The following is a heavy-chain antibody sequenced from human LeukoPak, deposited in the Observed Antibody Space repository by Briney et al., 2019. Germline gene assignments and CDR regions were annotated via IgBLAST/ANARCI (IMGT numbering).Heavy chain of an antibody. J-gene: IGHJ4*02. Sequence: GASVKVSCKASGYTFTSYGISWVRQAPGQGLEWMGWINTNTGNPTYAQGFTGRFVFSLDTSVSTAYLQISSLEAADTAVYFCARVSSGWSSHFDYWGQGTLVTVSS. CDR3: ARVSSGWSSHFDY. D-gene: IGHD6-19*01. CDR2: INTNTGNP. CDR1: GYTFTSYG. V-gene: IGHV7-4-1*02.